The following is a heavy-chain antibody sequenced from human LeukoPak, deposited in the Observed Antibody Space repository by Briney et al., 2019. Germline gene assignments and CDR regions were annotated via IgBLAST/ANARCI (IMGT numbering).Heavy chain of an antibody. CDR1: GGSISSGGYY. J-gene: IGHJ3*02. CDR2: MYSGGTT. V-gene: IGHV4-61*08. CDR3: ARHSGHSSTNDAFDI. Sequence: SETLSLTCTVSGGSISSGGYYWSWIRQPPGKGLDWIGYMYSGGTTNYSPSLKSRVTISEDMSKNQFSLKLTSVTAADTAVYYCARHSGHSSTNDAFDIWGQGTMVIVSS. D-gene: IGHD6-13*01.